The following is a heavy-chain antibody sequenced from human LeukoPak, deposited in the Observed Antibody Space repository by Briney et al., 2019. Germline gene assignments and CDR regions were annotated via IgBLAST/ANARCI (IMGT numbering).Heavy chain of an antibody. Sequence: PGGSLRLSCAASGFTFSGYGMHWVRQAPGKGLEWVASISSGSSNIYYADSVKGRWSISRDNAKNTLYLQMNSLRAEDTAVYYCAKDSYSSGWGYYYYGMDVWGQGTTVTVSS. D-gene: IGHD6-19*01. CDR2: ISSGSSNI. CDR3: AKDSYSSGWGYYYYGMDV. CDR1: GFTFSGYG. J-gene: IGHJ6*02. V-gene: IGHV3-21*04.